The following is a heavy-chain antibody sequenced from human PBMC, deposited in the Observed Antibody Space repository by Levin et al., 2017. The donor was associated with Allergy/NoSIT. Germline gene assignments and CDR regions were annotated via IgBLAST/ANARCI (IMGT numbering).Heavy chain of an antibody. CDR2: IYLSGST. CDR3: ARVAGYSYGYYFDY. Sequence: SETLSLTCAVSGGSISSGGYSWSWIRQPPGKGLEWIGNIYLSGSTNDNPSLKSRVTMSVDRSKNQFSLKLSYVTAADTAVYYCARVAGYSYGYYFDYWGPGPLVTVSS. CDR1: GGSISSGGYS. J-gene: IGHJ4*02. V-gene: IGHV4-30-2*01. D-gene: IGHD5-18*01.